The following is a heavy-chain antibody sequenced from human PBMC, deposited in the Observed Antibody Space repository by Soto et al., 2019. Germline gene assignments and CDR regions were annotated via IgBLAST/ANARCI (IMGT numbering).Heavy chain of an antibody. CDR3: ARHACSGGSCYSYYYYGMDV. CDR2: IYYSGGT. V-gene: IGHV4-39*01. Sequence: SETLSLTCTVSGGSISSSSYYWGWIRQPPGKGLEWIGSIYYSGGTYYNPSLKSRVTISVDTSKNQFSLKLSSVTAADTAVYYCARHACSGGSCYSYYYYGMDVWGQGTTVTVSS. D-gene: IGHD2-15*01. CDR1: GGSISSSSYY. J-gene: IGHJ6*02.